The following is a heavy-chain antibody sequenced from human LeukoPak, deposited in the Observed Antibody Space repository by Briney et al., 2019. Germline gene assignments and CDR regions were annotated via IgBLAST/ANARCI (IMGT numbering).Heavy chain of an antibody. CDR2: INPNSGGT. D-gene: IGHD6-6*01. J-gene: IGHJ4*02. V-gene: IGHV1-2*02. CDR1: GGTFSSYA. CDR3: ARQYSSSFDY. Sequence: ASVKVSCKASGGTFSSYAISWVRQAPGQGLEWMGWINPNSGGTNYAQKFQGRVTMTRDTSISTAYMELSRLRSDDTAVYYCARQYSSSFDYWGQGTLVTVSS.